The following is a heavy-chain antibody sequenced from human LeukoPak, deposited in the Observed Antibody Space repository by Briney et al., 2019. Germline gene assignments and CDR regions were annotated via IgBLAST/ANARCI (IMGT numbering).Heavy chain of an antibody. J-gene: IGHJ4*02. CDR2: IYHSGST. Sequence: SETLSLTCAVSGYSISGGYYWGWIRQPPGKGLEWIGSIYHSGSTYYNPSLKSRVTISVDTSKNQFSLKLSSVTAADTAVSYCARDGSGWSVDYWGQGTLVTVSS. CDR3: ARDGSGWSVDY. V-gene: IGHV4-38-2*02. CDR1: GYSISGGYY. D-gene: IGHD6-19*01.